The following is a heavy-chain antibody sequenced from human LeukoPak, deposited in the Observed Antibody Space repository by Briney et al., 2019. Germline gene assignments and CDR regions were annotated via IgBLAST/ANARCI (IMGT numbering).Heavy chain of an antibody. D-gene: IGHD1-26*01. V-gene: IGHV4-34*01. J-gene: IGHJ3*02. CDR2: INHSGST. CDR1: GGSFSGYY. Sequence: SETLSLTCAVYGGSFSGYYWSWIRQPPGKGLEWIGEINHSGSTNYNPSLKSRVTISVDTSKNQFSLKLSSVTAADTAVYYCARVRGSYGNDAFDIWGQGTMVTVSS. CDR3: ARVRGSYGNDAFDI.